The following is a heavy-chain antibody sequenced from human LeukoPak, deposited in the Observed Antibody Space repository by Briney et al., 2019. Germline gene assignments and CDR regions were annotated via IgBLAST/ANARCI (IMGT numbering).Heavy chain of an antibody. CDR3: AKGLAAADYYFDY. CDR1: GFTLSSHA. Sequence: GGSLRPSCAASGFTLSSHAMSWVRQAPGKGLEWVSTISGSGVSTHYADSVKGRFTVSRDTSQNTLYLQMNSLRAEDMAVYYCAKGLAAADYYFDYWGQGALVTVSS. CDR2: ISGSGVST. J-gene: IGHJ4*02. D-gene: IGHD6-13*01. V-gene: IGHV3-23*01.